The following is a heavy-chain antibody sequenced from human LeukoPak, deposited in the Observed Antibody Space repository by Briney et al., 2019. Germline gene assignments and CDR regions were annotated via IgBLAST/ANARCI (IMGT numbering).Heavy chain of an antibody. D-gene: IGHD4-17*01. CDR1: GYSFTSYW. J-gene: IGHJ4*02. CDR3: ARDPTPGPCGDYFDY. CDR2: IYPGDSDT. V-gene: IGHV5-51*01. Sequence: GASLKISCKGSGYSFTSYWIGWVRQMPGKGLEWMGIIYPGDSDTRYSPSFQGQVTISADKSISTAYLQWSSLKASDTAMYYCARDPTPGPCGDYFDYWGQGTLVTVSS.